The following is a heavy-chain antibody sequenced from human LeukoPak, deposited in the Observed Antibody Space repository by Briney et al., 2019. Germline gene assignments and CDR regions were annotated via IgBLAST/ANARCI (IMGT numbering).Heavy chain of an antibody. D-gene: IGHD3-22*01. V-gene: IGHV4-61*02. CDR1: GGSISSGSYY. Sequence: SETLSLTCTVSGGSISSGSYYWSWIRQPAEKTLEWIGRIYTSGSTNYNPSLKSRVTISVDTSKNQLSLKLSSVTAADTAVYYCAYYYDSSGFYPEMSWGQGILVTVSS. J-gene: IGHJ4*02. CDR3: AYYYDSSGFYPEMS. CDR2: IYTSGST.